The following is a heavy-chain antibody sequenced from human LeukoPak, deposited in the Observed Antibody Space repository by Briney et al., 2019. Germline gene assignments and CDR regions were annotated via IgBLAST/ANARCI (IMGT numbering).Heavy chain of an antibody. CDR2: IYYSGST. Sequence: SETLSLTCTVSGGSISSSSYYSGSTRPPPGKGLEWSGNIYYSGSTYYNPSLKSRVTIYVDTYKNQFSLKLSSVTAADTAVYYCARHEYYGLEGGFDYWGQGTMVTVSS. CDR3: ARHEYYGLEGGFDY. D-gene: IGHD3-10*01. CDR1: GGSISSSSYY. V-gene: IGHV4-39*01. J-gene: IGHJ4*02.